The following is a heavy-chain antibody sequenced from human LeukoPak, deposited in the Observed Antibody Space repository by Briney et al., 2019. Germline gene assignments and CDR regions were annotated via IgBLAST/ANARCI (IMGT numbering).Heavy chain of an antibody. CDR2: ISYHGSNK. Sequence: PGRPLRLSCAASGFTFSSYAMHWVREAPGKGLEWVAVISYHGSNKNYADSVKGRFTISRDNSKNTLYLQMNSLRAEDTAVYYCAKPYNWNDGFDYWGQGTLVTVSS. CDR3: AKPYNWNDGFDY. CDR1: GFTFSSYA. V-gene: IGHV3-30*04. J-gene: IGHJ4*02. D-gene: IGHD1-1*01.